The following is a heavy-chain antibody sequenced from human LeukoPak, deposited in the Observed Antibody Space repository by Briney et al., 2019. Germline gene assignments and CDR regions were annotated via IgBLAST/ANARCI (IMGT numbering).Heavy chain of an antibody. Sequence: PGGSLRLSCAASGFTFSDYYMSWIRQAPGKGLEWVSYISSSGSTIYYADSVKGRFTISRDNAKNSLYLQMNSLRAEDTAVYYCARDYYYGSGSYYNGFYGMDVWGQGTTVTVSS. CDR2: ISSSGSTI. CDR3: ARDYYYGSGSYYNGFYGMDV. D-gene: IGHD3-10*01. V-gene: IGHV3-11*01. CDR1: GFTFSDYY. J-gene: IGHJ6*02.